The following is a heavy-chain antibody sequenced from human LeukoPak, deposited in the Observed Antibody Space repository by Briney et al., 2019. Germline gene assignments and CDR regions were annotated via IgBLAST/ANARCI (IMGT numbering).Heavy chain of an antibody. V-gene: IGHV1-69*13. J-gene: IGHJ6*04. CDR3: ARTRPTAYCGGDCYSSGMDV. CDR1: GGTFSSYA. CDR2: IIPTFGTA. Sequence: SVTLSCKSSGGTFSSYAISWVRQAPGQGLEWMGGIIPTFGTANYAQKFQGRVTITADESTSTAYMELSSLRSEDTAVYYCARTRPTAYCGGDCYSSGMDVWGKGTLVTVSS. D-gene: IGHD2-21*02.